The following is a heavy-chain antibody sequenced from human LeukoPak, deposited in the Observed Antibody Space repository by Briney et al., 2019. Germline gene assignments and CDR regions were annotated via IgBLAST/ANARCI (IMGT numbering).Heavy chain of an antibody. J-gene: IGHJ4*02. Sequence: PGGSLRLSCEASGFTLSSYAMSWVRQAPGKGLEWVSGISTNGGSTSYADSVKGRLTISRDNPRNMLYMEMNSLRAEDTAVYYCSVVHRYYDGSGYWVQWGQGTLVTVSS. CDR3: SVVHRYYDGSGYWVQ. V-gene: IGHV3-23*01. D-gene: IGHD3-22*01. CDR1: GFTLSSYA. CDR2: ISTNGGST.